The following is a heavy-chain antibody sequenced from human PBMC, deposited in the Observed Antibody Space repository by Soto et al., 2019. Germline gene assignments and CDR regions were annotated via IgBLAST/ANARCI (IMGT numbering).Heavy chain of an antibody. V-gene: IGHV1-69*01. J-gene: IGHJ6*02. Sequence: QVQLVQSGAEVKKPGSSVKVSCKASGGTFSSYAISWVRQAPGQGLEWMGGMIPIFGTANYAQKFQGRVTITADEPTSTAHMELSSLRSEDTAVYYCARQGYYYYGMDVWGQGTTVTVSS. CDR2: MIPIFGTA. CDR3: ARQGYYYYGMDV. CDR1: GGTFSSYA.